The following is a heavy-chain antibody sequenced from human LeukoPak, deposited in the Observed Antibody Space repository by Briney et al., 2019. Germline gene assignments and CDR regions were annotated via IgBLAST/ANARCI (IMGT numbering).Heavy chain of an antibody. CDR3: ARHVGSGSYYFYYYYYMDV. J-gene: IGHJ6*03. V-gene: IGHV4-34*01. D-gene: IGHD3-10*01. CDR2: INHSGST. CDR1: GGSFSGYY. Sequence: PSETLSLTCAVYGGSFSGYYWSWIRQPPGKGLEWIGEINHSGSTNYNPSLKSRVTISVDTSKNQFSLKLSSVTAADTAVYYCARHVGSGSYYFYYYYYMDVWGKGTTVTISS.